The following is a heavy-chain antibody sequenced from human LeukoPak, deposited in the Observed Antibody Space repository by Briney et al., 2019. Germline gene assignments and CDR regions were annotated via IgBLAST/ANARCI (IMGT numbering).Heavy chain of an antibody. J-gene: IGHJ5*02. CDR2: ISYDGSNK. V-gene: IGHV3-30-3*02. Sequence: GGSLRLSCAASGFTFSSYAMHWVRQAPGKGPEWVAVISYDGSNKYYADSVKGRFTISRDNSKNTLYLQMNSLRAEDTAVYYCAKTKQWLGNWFDPWGQGTLVTVSS. CDR1: GFTFSSYA. D-gene: IGHD6-19*01. CDR3: AKTKQWLGNWFDP.